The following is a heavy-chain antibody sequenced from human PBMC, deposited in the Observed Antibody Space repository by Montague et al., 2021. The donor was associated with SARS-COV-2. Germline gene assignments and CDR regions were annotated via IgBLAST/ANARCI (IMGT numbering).Heavy chain of an antibody. CDR3: ARTYYDILTGYYDRGAFDI. J-gene: IGHJ3*02. V-gene: IGHV4-59*08. D-gene: IGHD3-9*01. Sequence: SETLSLTCTVSGGSISSYYWGWIRQPPGKGLDWIGYIYYSGSTNYNPSLKSRVTISVDTSKNQFSLKLSSVTAADTAVYYCARTYYDILTGYYDRGAFDIWGQGTMVTVSS. CDR2: IYYSGST. CDR1: GGSISSYY.